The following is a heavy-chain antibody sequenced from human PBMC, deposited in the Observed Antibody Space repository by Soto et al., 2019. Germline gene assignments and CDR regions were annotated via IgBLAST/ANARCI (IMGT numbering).Heavy chain of an antibody. J-gene: IGHJ3*02. CDR3: ARDRGRDGYNFDAFDI. D-gene: IGHD5-12*01. CDR1: GFTFSSYS. V-gene: IGHV3-21*01. CDR2: ISSSSSYI. Sequence: EGSLRLSCAASGFTFSSYSMNWVRQAPGKGLEWVSSISSSSSYIYYADSVKGRFTISRDNAKNSLYLQMNSLRAEDTAVYYCARDRGRDGYNFDAFDIWGQGTMVTVSS.